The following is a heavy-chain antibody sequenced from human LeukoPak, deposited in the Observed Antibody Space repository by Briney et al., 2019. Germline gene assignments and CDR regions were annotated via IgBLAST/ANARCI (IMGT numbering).Heavy chain of an antibody. CDR1: GFTFSSYW. Sequence: PGGSLRLSCAASGFTFSSYWVSWVGQAPGKGGEGVGHIKQDGSEKYYVDSVKGRFTISRYTAKNSLYLQMNSLRAEDTAVYYCARVMEYRSSPRAWYFDLWGRGTLVTVSS. CDR3: ARVMEYRSSPRAWYFDL. CDR2: IKQDGSEK. J-gene: IGHJ2*01. D-gene: IGHD6-6*01. V-gene: IGHV3-7*01.